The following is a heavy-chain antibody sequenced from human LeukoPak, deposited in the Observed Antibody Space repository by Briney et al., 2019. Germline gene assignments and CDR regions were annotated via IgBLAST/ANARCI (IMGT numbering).Heavy chain of an antibody. V-gene: IGHV3-23*01. CDR3: ANYGAARYFDWINFDY. CDR1: GFTFSSYG. CDR2: ISGSGGST. J-gene: IGHJ4*02. Sequence: GGTLRLSCAASGFTFSSYGMSWVRQAPGKGLEWVLAISGSGGSTYYADSVKGRFTISRDNSKNTLYLQMNSLRAEDTAVYYCANYGAARYFDWINFDYWGQGTLVTVSS. D-gene: IGHD3-9*01.